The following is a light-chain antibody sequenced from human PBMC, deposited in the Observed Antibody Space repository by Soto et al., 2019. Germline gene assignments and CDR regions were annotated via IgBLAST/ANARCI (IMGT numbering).Light chain of an antibody. V-gene: IGKV3-20*01. Sequence: EIVLTQSPGTLSLSPGERATLSCRASQSVSSSYLAWYQQTPGQAPRLLIYGASGRATGIPDRFSGSGSGKVFTATSSRRQPEDFAVYYCQQYGSSLFTFGPGTKVDIK. CDR1: QSVSSSY. CDR3: QQYGSSLFT. CDR2: GAS. J-gene: IGKJ3*01.